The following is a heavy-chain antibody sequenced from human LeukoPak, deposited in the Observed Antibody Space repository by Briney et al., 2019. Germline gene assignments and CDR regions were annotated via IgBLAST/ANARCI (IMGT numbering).Heavy chain of an antibody. CDR2: IGANGGTT. V-gene: IGHV3-23*01. J-gene: IGHJ4*02. Sequence: SGGSLRLSCSPSGFTFHTYAMSWVRQTPGKGLEWVSAIGANGGTTFYADSVTGRFTISRDNSKRTLYLQMSSLRAEDTAVYYCAKELSTGSGGACGGACYWARPFDYWGQGSLVSVSS. CDR3: AKELSTGSGGACGGACYWARPFDY. D-gene: IGHD2-21*02. CDR1: GFTFHTYA.